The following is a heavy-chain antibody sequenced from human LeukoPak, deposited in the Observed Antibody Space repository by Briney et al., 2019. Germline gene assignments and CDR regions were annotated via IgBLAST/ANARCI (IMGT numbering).Heavy chain of an antibody. CDR1: GFTFSSYT. CDR3: ARDDSRGYYYYGMDV. CDR2: ISRIGTYI. Sequence: PGGSLRLSCAASGFTFSSYTMNWVRQAPGKGLEWVSSISRIGTYIYYADSVKGRFTTSRDNAKNSLYLQMNSLRAEDTAVYYCARDDSRGYYYYGMDVWGRGNTVTVSS. V-gene: IGHV3-21*01. D-gene: IGHD2-21*01. J-gene: IGHJ6*02.